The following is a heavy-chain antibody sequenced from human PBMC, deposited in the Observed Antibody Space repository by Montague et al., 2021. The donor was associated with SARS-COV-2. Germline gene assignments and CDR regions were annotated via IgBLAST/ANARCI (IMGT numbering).Heavy chain of an antibody. J-gene: IGHJ1*01. D-gene: IGHD3-22*01. CDR1: GGSIRSYY. CDR2: IYSSGST. V-gene: IGHV4-59*01. Sequence: SETLSLTCTVSGGSIRSYYWSWIRQPPGKGLEWIGEIYSSGSTNYNPSLKSRVTISMDTSKSQFSLKVISATAADTAVYYCARIGYESVGYYYNYPDWGQGPLVTVSS. CDR3: ARIGYESVGYYYNYPD.